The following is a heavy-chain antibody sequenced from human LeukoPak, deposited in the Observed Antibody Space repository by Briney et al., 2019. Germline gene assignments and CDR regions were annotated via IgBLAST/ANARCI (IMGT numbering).Heavy chain of an antibody. CDR3: AKDVSYDLAYYFDY. CDR2: ISWNSGSI. D-gene: IGHD3-3*01. V-gene: IGHV3-9*01. CDR1: GGSISSGGYS. Sequence: LSLTCAVSGGSISSGGYSWSWIRQPPGKGLEWVSGISWNSGSIGYADSVKGRFTISRDNAKNSLYLQMNSLRAEDTALYYCAKDVSYDLAYYFDYWGRGTLVTVSS. J-gene: IGHJ4*02.